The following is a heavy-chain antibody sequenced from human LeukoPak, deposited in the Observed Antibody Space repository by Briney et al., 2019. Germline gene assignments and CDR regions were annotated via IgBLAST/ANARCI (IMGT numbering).Heavy chain of an antibody. CDR3: ARDLKRGYSSGRYSWGTGSSNDY. Sequence: ASVKVSCKASGYTFTSYGISWVRQAPGQGLEWLGWISTYNGNTHYAQKLQGRVTMTTDTSTNTAYMELRSLRSDDTAVYYCARDLKRGYSSGRYSWGTGSSNDYWGQGTLVTVSS. D-gene: IGHD6-19*01. CDR2: ISTYNGNT. V-gene: IGHV1-18*01. CDR1: GYTFTSYG. J-gene: IGHJ4*02.